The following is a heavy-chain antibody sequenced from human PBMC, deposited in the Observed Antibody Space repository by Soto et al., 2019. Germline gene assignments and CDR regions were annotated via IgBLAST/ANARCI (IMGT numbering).Heavy chain of an antibody. CDR3: ARLLGVYSGY. V-gene: IGHV4-39*01. CDR2: IYYSGST. Sequence: QLQLQESGPGLVKPSETLSLTCTVSGGSISSSSYYWGWIRQPPGKGLEWIGSIYYSGSTYYNPSLKSRVTISVDTSKNQFSLKVSSVTAADTAVYYGARLLGVYSGYWGQGTLVTVSS. CDR1: GGSISSSSYY. D-gene: IGHD2-8*02. J-gene: IGHJ4*02.